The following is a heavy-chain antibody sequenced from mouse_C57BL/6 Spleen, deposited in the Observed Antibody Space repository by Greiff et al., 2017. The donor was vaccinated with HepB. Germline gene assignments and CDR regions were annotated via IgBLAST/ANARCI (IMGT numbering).Heavy chain of an antibody. Sequence: QVQLKQPGAELVMPGASVKLSCKASGYTFTSYWMHWVKQRPGQGLEWIGEIDPSDSYTNYNQKFKGKSTLTVDKSSSTAYMQLSSLTSEDSAVYYCARGSSYPWFAYWGQGTLVTVSA. V-gene: IGHV1-69*01. CDR1: GYTFTSYW. D-gene: IGHD1-1*01. J-gene: IGHJ3*01. CDR2: IDPSDSYT. CDR3: ARGSSYPWFAY.